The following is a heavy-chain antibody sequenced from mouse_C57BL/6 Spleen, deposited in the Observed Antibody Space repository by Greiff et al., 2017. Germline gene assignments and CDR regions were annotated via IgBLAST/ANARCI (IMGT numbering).Heavy chain of an antibody. CDR1: GFSFNTYA. V-gene: IGHV10-1*01. D-gene: IGHD1-1*01. CDR3: VRHSLYGSINDYYAMDY. Sequence: EVMLVESGGGLVQPKGSLKLSCAASGFSFNTYAMNWVRQAPGKGLEWVARIRSKSNNYATYYDDSVKDRFTISRDDSEIMLYLQMNNLKTEDTAMYYCVRHSLYGSINDYYAMDYWGQGTSATVSS. CDR2: IRSKSNNYAT. J-gene: IGHJ4*01.